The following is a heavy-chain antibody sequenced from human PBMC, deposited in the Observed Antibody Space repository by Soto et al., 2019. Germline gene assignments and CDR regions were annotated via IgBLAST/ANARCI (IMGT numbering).Heavy chain of an antibody. CDR3: TRIMDSSVSDY. CDR2: MKTDSGRT. Sequence: QVQLVQSGAEVKKPGASVKVSCKASGYTFTNYEINWVRQATGQGPAWMGWMKTDSGRTGYAQKCQGRVTMTTNTSIDTAYMELSSLRSDDTAVYYCTRIMDSSVSDYWCQGTLVTVSS. D-gene: IGHD3-16*01. J-gene: IGHJ4*02. CDR1: GYTFTNYE. V-gene: IGHV1-8*01.